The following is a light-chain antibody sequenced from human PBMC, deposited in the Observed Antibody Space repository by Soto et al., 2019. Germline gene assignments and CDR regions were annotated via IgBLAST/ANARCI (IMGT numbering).Light chain of an antibody. CDR3: MQGTHWTGT. V-gene: IGKV2-30*01. J-gene: IGKJ1*01. CDR2: KVS. CDR1: QSLVFSDGNTY. Sequence: DVVRTQSARSLPVTLGQPASISCRCRQSLVFSDGNTYLSWFQQRPGQSPRRXXYKVSNRDSGVPDRFSGSGSGTDFTLKISRVEHEDVGVYYCMQGTHWTGTFGQGTKVDIK.